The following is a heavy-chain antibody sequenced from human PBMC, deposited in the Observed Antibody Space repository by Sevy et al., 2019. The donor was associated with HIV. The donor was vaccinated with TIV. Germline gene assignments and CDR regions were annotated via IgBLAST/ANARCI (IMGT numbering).Heavy chain of an antibody. CDR2: ISGSGGST. CDR3: AKKQWELPTRSYFDF. Sequence: GSLRLSCAASGFTFTSCAMSWVRQAPGKGLEWVSSISGSGGSTYYLDSVKGRLTISRHNSKNTLYLQMNNVRAEDAAVYYCAKKQWELPTRSYFDFWGQGTLVTVSS. V-gene: IGHV3-23*01. D-gene: IGHD1-26*01. CDR1: GFTFTSCA. J-gene: IGHJ4*02.